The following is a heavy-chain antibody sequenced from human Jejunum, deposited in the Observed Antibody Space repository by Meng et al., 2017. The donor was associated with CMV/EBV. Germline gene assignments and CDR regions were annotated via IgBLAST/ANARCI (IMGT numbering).Heavy chain of an antibody. V-gene: IGHV6-1*01. J-gene: IGHJ4*02. CDR3: AREGGWNYFDY. CDR1: GDSVSRNSGA. Sequence: QVQLQPAGPGPVKPSETLALTCAISGDSVSRNSGAWHWIRQSPSRGLEWLGRTYYRSKWYSEYAPSVKSRIVINPDTSKNQFSLQVNSVTPEDTAVYYCAREGGWNYFDYWGQGALVTVSS. D-gene: IGHD6-19*01. CDR2: TYYRSKWYS.